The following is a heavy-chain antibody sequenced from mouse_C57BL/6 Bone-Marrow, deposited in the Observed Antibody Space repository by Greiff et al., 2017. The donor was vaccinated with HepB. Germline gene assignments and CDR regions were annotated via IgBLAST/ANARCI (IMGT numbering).Heavy chain of an antibody. Sequence: EVKLVESGGGLVKPGGSLKLSCAASGFTFSSYAMSWVRQTPEKRLEWVATISDGGSYTYYPDNVKGRFTISRDNAKNNLYLQMSHLKSEDTAMYYCARDPYDGYYYWYFDVWGTGTTVTVSS. CDR3: ARDPYDGYYYWYFDV. CDR1: GFTFSSYA. CDR2: ISDGGSYT. J-gene: IGHJ1*03. V-gene: IGHV5-4*01. D-gene: IGHD2-3*01.